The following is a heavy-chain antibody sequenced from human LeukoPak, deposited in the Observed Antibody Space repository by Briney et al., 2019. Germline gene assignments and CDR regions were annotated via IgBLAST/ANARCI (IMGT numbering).Heavy chain of an antibody. CDR3: ARRSRNSAMRWFDP. CDR1: GGSISSYY. Sequence: PSETLSLTCTVSGGSISSYYWSWIRQPPGKGLEWIGYIYYSGSTNYNPSLKSRVTISVDTSKNQFSLKLSSVTAADTAVYYCARRSRNSAMRWFDPWGQGTLVTVSS. J-gene: IGHJ5*02. D-gene: IGHD4-23*01. CDR2: IYYSGST. V-gene: IGHV4-59*12.